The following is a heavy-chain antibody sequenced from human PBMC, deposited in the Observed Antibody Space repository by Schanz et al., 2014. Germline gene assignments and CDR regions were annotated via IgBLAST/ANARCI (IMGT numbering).Heavy chain of an antibody. CDR1: GGTFSSDT. D-gene: IGHD3-16*01. V-gene: IGHV1-69*04. Sequence: QVRLVQSGAEVRKPGASVKVSCKASGGTFSSDTFSWVRQAPGQGLEWMGRIVPIAGITNYAQRFQGRVTITADKSSDTAYMELSSLRSEDTAVYYCAREVGLYDMGWFDPWGQGTLVTVSS. J-gene: IGHJ5*02. CDR2: IVPIAGIT. CDR3: AREVGLYDMGWFDP.